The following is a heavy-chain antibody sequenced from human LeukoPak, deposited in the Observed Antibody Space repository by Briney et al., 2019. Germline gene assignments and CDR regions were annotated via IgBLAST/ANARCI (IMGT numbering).Heavy chain of an antibody. CDR2: IRQDGSVQ. Sequence: GGSLRLSCAASGFTFSSYWMSWVRQAPGKGLEWVANIRQDGSVQNYVDSVKGRFTISRDNAKNSVYLQMNSLRAEDTAVYYRAREASLNYMDVWGKGTTVTVSS. V-gene: IGHV3-7*01. J-gene: IGHJ6*03. CDR1: GFTFSSYW. CDR3: AREASLNYMDV.